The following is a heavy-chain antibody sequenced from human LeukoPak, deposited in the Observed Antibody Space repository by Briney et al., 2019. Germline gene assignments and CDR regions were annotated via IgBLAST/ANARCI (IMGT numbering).Heavy chain of an antibody. D-gene: IGHD6-13*01. Sequence: SETLSLTCTVSGGSISSYYWSWIRQPPGKGLEWIGYIYYGGSTNYNPSLKSRVTISVDTSKNQFSLKLSSVTAADTAVYYCASLPAAAGIDWFDPWGQGTLVTVSS. CDR3: ASLPAAAGIDWFDP. CDR2: IYYGGST. V-gene: IGHV4-59*01. J-gene: IGHJ5*02. CDR1: GGSISSYY.